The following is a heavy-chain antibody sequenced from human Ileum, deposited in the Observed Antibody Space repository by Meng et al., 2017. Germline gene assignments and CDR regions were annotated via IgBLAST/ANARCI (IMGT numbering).Heavy chain of an antibody. D-gene: IGHD7-27*01. CDR2: INHSGST. CDR3: SRGTGDIRVGFDY. CDR1: GGSFSGYY. V-gene: IGHV4-34*01. Sequence: QVQLQQWGAGLLKPSETLSLPCAVYGGSFSGYYWSWIRQPPGKGLEWIGEINHSGSTNYNPSLKSRVTISVDTSKNQFSLKLSSVTAADTAVYYCSRGTGDIRVGFDYWGQGTLVTVSS. J-gene: IGHJ4*02.